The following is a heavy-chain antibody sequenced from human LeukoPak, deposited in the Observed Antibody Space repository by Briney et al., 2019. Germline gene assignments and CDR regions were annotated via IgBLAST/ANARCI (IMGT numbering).Heavy chain of an antibody. CDR3: VHSNGWSKGVY. CDR1: GASFNTYY. V-gene: IGHV4-34*01. Sequence: PSETLSLTCAVYGASFNTYYWTWIRQPPGKGLEWIGEVNHYGSPKYNPSLKSRVAISVDMSKNQFSLRLNSVTAAGTALYYCVHSNGWSKGVYWGQGPLVTVSS. CDR2: VNHYGSP. D-gene: IGHD6-19*01. J-gene: IGHJ4*02.